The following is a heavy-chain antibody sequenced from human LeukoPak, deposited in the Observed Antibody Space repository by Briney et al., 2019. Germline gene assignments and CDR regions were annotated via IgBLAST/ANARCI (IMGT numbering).Heavy chain of an antibody. CDR3: ARVHYYDSSGYYYYYGMDV. V-gene: IGHV1-8*01. Sequence: ASVKVSCKASGYTFTSYDINWVRQATGQGLEWMGWMNPNSGNTGYAQKFQGRVTMTRNTSISTAYMELSSLRSVDTAVYYCARVHYYDSSGYYYYYGMDVWGQGTTVTVSS. D-gene: IGHD3-22*01. CDR2: MNPNSGNT. CDR1: GYTFTSYD. J-gene: IGHJ6*02.